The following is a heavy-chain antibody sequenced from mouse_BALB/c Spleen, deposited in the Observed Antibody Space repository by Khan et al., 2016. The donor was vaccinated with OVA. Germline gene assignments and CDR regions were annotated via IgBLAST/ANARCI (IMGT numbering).Heavy chain of an antibody. J-gene: IGHJ4*01. CDR2: ILPGRGNS. Sequence: QVQLQQSGAELMKPGASVKISCKATGYTFSSYWIEWVKQRPGHGLEWIGEILPGRGNSNNNEKFKGKATFTADTSSNLAYMQLNSLTSEDSAVYYCARGAGTTYGMDYWGQGTSVTVSS. V-gene: IGHV1-9*01. CDR1: GYTFSSYW. CDR3: ARGAGTTYGMDY. D-gene: IGHD4-1*01.